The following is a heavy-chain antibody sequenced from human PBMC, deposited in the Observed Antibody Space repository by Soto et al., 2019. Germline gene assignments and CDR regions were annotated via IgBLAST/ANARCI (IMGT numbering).Heavy chain of an antibody. CDR2: INHSGST. J-gene: IGHJ4*02. CDR1: GGSISNYY. Sequence: SETLSLTCTVSGGSISNYYWSWIRQPPGTGLEWIGEINHSGSTNYNPSLKSRVTISVDTSKNQFSLKLTSVTAADTAVYYCARDKIRGLFSYWGQGTLVTVSS. V-gene: IGHV4-34*01. CDR3: ARDKIRGLFSY.